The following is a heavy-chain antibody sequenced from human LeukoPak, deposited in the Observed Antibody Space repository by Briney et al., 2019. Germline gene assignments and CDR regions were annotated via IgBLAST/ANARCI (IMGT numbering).Heavy chain of an antibody. V-gene: IGHV4-59*08. J-gene: IGHJ2*01. CDR1: GVSISSYY. Sequence: PSETLSLTCTVSGVSISSYYWSWIRQPPGKGLEWIGYIYYSGSTNYNPSLKSRVTISVDTSKNQCSLKLSSVTAADKAVYYCARHGSYSSGWYTRGYFDLWGRGTLVTVSS. D-gene: IGHD6-19*01. CDR3: ARHGSYSSGWYTRGYFDL. CDR2: IYYSGST.